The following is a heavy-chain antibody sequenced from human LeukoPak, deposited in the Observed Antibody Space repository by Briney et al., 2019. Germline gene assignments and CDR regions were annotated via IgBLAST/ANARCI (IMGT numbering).Heavy chain of an antibody. CDR3: AKGTYYGSGSSFFDY. J-gene: IGHJ4*02. V-gene: IGHV3-30*02. CDR1: GFTFSSYG. Sequence: GGSLRLSCAASGFTFSSYGMHWVRQAPGKGLEWVAFIRYDGSNKYYADSVKGRFTISRDNSKNTLYLQMNSLRAEDTAVYYCAKGTYYGSGSSFFDYWGQGTLVTVSS. CDR2: IRYDGSNK. D-gene: IGHD3-10*01.